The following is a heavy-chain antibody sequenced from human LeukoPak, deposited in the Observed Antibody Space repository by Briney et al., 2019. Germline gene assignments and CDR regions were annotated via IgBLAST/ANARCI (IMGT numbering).Heavy chain of an antibody. V-gene: IGHV1-2*06. CDR3: AREGLGYNYGNWFDP. D-gene: IGHD5-24*01. CDR1: GYTFTGYY. Sequence: GASVKVSCKASGYTFTGYYMHWVRQAPGQGLEWMGRINPNGGGTNYAQKFQGRVTMTRDTSISTAYMELSRLRSDDTAVYYCAREGLGYNYGNWFDPWGQGTLVTVSS. J-gene: IGHJ5*02. CDR2: INPNGGGT.